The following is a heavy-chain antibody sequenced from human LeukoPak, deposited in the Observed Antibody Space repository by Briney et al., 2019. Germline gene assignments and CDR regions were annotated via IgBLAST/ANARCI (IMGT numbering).Heavy chain of an antibody. V-gene: IGHV1-2*02. D-gene: IGHD4-17*01. J-gene: IGHJ6*03. CDR3: AREHLSTVTTYLYYYYYMDV. CDR2: INPNSGGT. Sequence: ASVKVSCKASGYTFTGYYMHWVRRAPGQGLEWMGWINPNSGGTNYAQKFQGRVTMTRDTSISTAYMELSRLRSDDTAVYYCAREHLSTVTTYLYYYYYMDVWGKGTTVTVSS. CDR1: GYTFTGYY.